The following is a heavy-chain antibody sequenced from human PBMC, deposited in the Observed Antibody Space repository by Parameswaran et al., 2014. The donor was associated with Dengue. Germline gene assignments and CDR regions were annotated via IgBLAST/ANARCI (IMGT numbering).Heavy chain of an antibody. D-gene: IGHD3-10*01. Sequence: RWIRQPPGKGLEWVGRIKSKTDGGTTDYAAPVKGRFTISRDDSKNTLYLQMNSLKTEDTAVYYCTTYGSGSYRYWGQGTLVTVSS. J-gene: IGHJ4*02. CDR3: TTYGSGSYRY. V-gene: IGHV3-15*01. CDR2: IKSKTDGGTT.